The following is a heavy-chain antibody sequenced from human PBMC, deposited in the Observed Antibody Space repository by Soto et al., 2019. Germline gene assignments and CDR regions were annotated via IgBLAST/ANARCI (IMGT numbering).Heavy chain of an antibody. Sequence: ASVKVSCKASGYTFTSYGISWVRQAPGQGLEWMGWISAYNGNTNYAQKLQGRVTMTTDTSTSTAYMELRSLRSDDTAVYYCARDQYRSGWSRGWFDTWGQGTLVTVSS. CDR2: ISAYNGNT. V-gene: IGHV1-18*04. J-gene: IGHJ5*02. D-gene: IGHD6-25*01. CDR3: ARDQYRSGWSRGWFDT. CDR1: GYTFTSYG.